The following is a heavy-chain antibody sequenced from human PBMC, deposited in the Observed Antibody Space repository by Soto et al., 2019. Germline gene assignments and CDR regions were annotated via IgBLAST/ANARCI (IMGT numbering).Heavy chain of an antibody. CDR3: TTDPTAMDIVVVTAGNYFDX. CDR2: SKSKTDGGTT. CDR1: GFTFSNGW. Sequence: KPGGSLRVSCAASGFTFSNGWMSWVRQAPGKGLEGVCGSKSKTDGGTTDYAAPVKGRFNISRDDSKNTLYLQMNSLKTEDTAVYYCTTDPTAMDIVVVTAGNYFDXWGQVTLVPVSX. J-gene: IGHJ4*02. V-gene: IGHV3-15*01. D-gene: IGHD2-2*03.